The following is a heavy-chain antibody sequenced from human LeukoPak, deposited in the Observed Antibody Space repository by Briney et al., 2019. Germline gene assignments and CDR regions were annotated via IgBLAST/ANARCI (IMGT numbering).Heavy chain of an antibody. V-gene: IGHV3-23*01. CDR2: ITGDAATT. CDR3: AKTTGNGHWLIEF. J-gene: IGHJ4*02. Sequence: PGGSLRLSCAASGFTFSSYAMTWVRQTPGKVLEWVSFITGDAATTSYADSVKGRFTISRDNSKNTLYLQLNSLSAEDTAIYYCAKTTGNGHWLIEFWGQGTLVTVSS. D-gene: IGHD4-23*01. CDR1: GFTFSSYA.